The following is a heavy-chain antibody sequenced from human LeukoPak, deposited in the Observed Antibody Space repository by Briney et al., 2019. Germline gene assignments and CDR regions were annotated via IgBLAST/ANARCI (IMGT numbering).Heavy chain of an antibody. CDR1: GFTFNSFF. CDR3: VRDLGHSRHYFEY. V-gene: IGHV3-7*01. J-gene: IGHJ4*02. Sequence: GGSLRLSCAASGFTFNSFFLNWVRLTPGRELEWVACISQDGSETFYMDSVRGRFTISRDNTKNSLYLQMDSLRAEDTAVYFCVRDLGHSRHYFEYWGQGALVTVSS. D-gene: IGHD7-27*01. CDR2: ISQDGSET.